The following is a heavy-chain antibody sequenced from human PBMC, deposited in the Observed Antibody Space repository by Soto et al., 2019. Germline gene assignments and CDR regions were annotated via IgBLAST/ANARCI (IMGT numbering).Heavy chain of an antibody. D-gene: IGHD3-10*01. J-gene: IGHJ6*02. CDR1: GFTFSSYA. Sequence: QVQLVESGGGVVQPGRSLRLSCAASGFTFSSYAMHWVRQAPGKGLEWVAVISYDGSNKYYADSVKGRFTISRDNSKNTVDLHMNGLRAVDTAVYCCGRVGTLVRGVGMDVWGQGTTVTVSS. V-gene: IGHV3-30-3*01. CDR2: ISYDGSNK. CDR3: GRVGTLVRGVGMDV.